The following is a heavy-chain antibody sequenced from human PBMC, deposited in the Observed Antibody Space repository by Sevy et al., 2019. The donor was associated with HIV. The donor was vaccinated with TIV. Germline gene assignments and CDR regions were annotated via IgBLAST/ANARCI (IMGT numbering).Heavy chain of an antibody. CDR1: GFTFDEYA. Sequence: GGSLRLSCAASGFTFDEYAMSWVRQVPGKGLEWVATISSNSATVNYVDSVKGRFTISRDNAKNSLYLQMNSLRPEDTAFYYCAKGHAFSTYAALEYWGQGALVTVSS. J-gene: IGHJ4*02. CDR3: AKGHAFSTYAALEY. D-gene: IGHD2-2*01. CDR2: ISSNSATV. V-gene: IGHV3-9*01.